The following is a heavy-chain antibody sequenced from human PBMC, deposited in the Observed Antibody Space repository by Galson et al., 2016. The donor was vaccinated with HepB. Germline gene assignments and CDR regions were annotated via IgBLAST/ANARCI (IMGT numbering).Heavy chain of an antibody. D-gene: IGHD5-24*01. J-gene: IGHJ3*01. CDR1: GITFRDHY. V-gene: IGHV3-11*01. CDR2: ISNTGNTI. CDR3: ATGNNYVIVPGSFEF. Sequence: SLRLSCAASGITFRDHYMSWIRQVPGKGLEWIAYISNTGNTIYYADSVKGRFTISRDNAKNSVFLQMNNLRADDTAPYYCATGNNYVIVPGSFEFWGQGTLVTVSS.